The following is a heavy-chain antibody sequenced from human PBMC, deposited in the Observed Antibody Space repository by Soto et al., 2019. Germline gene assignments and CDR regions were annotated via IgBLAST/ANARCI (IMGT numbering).Heavy chain of an antibody. J-gene: IGHJ4*02. CDR1: GFTFSTYA. Sequence: EVQLLESGGGLVQPGGSLRLSCAASGFTFSTYAMRWVRQAPGKGLEWVSAISGRGDSTYYADSVKGRFTISRDNSKNTLYLQMNSLRAEDTEVYYCARRGSGSYYDYWGQGTLVTVSS. CDR2: ISGRGDST. CDR3: ARRGSGSYYDY. V-gene: IGHV3-23*01. D-gene: IGHD1-26*01.